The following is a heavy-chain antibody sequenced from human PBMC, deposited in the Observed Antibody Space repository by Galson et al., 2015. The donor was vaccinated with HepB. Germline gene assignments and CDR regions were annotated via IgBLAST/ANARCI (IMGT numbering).Heavy chain of an antibody. V-gene: IGHV3-7*01. J-gene: IGHJ4*02. CDR1: GFTYNTFW. CDR3: ARDIGQSYDAYYPFDL. CDR2: IKQDGSET. D-gene: IGHD3-16*01. Sequence: SLRLSCAASGFTYNTFWMSWVRQAPGQGLEWVANIKQDGSETYYGDSVKGRFTISRDNAKNSLYLQMDSLRADDTAVYYCARDIGQSYDAYYPFDLWGQGARVTVSS.